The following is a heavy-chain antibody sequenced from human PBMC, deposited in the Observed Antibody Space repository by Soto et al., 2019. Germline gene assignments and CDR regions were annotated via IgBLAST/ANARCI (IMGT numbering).Heavy chain of an antibody. D-gene: IGHD3-22*01. Sequence: EVQLVESGGGLIQPGGSLRLSCAASGFTFTGNDMNWVRQAPGKGLEWVSLLYSSGSTYYADSVKGRFTISRDNSNNTLYLQMSSLRAEDTAVYYCAASPLLPGAPWGQGTMVTVSS. CDR1: GFTFTGND. J-gene: IGHJ3*01. CDR2: LYSSGST. V-gene: IGHV3-53*01. CDR3: AASPLLPGAP.